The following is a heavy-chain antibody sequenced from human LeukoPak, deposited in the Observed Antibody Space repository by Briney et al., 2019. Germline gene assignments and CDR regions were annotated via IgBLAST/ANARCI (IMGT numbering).Heavy chain of an antibody. D-gene: IGHD3-10*01. J-gene: IGHJ4*02. V-gene: IGHV3-7*01. CDR3: ARPGQEVRGVLFDY. Sequence: GGSLRLSCAASGFTFSSYWMSWVRQAPGKGLEWVANIKQDGSEKYYVDSVKGRFTISRDNAKNSLYLQMNSLRAEDTAVYYCARPGQEVRGVLFDYWGQGTLVTVSS. CDR2: IKQDGSEK. CDR1: GFTFSSYW.